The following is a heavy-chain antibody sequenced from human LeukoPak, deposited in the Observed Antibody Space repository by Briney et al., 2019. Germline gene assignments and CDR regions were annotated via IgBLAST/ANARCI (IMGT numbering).Heavy chain of an antibody. CDR3: ARGSDSSSWYSPSDY. CDR1: GYSISTGYY. D-gene: IGHD6-13*01. CDR2: FYHGGST. J-gene: IGHJ4*02. Sequence: SEILSLTCTVSGYSISTGYYWDWIRQPPGKGLEWIGTFYHGGSTYYNPSLKSRVTISVGTSKNQFSLNLTSVTAADTAVYYCARGSDSSSWYSPSDYWGQGTLVTVSS. V-gene: IGHV4-38-2*02.